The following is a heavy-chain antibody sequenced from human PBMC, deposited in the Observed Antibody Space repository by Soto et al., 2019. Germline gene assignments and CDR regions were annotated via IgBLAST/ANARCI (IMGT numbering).Heavy chain of an antibody. CDR3: ARLGITTSYGMDV. CDR1: GYSFTSYW. J-gene: IGHJ6*02. Sequence: LKISCKASGYSFTSYWISWVRQMPGKGLEWMGRIDPSDSYTNYSPSFQGHVTISTDKSISTAYLQWSSLKASDTAMYYCARLGITTSYGMDVWGQGTTVTVSS. CDR2: IDPSDSYT. D-gene: IGHD4-4*01. V-gene: IGHV5-10-1*01.